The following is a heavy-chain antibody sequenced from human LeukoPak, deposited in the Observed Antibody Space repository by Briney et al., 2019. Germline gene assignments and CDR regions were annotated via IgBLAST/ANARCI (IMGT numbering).Heavy chain of an antibody. Sequence: ASVKDSCKASGYTFTSYYMHWVPQAPGQGLEWMGIISPSGGSTSYAQKFQGRVTMTRDTSTSTVYTELSSLRSEDTAVYYCARGTITMVRGVITPVDYWGQGTLVTVSS. CDR2: ISPSGGST. D-gene: IGHD3-10*01. V-gene: IGHV1-46*01. J-gene: IGHJ4*02. CDR1: GYTFTSYY. CDR3: ARGTITMVRGVITPVDY.